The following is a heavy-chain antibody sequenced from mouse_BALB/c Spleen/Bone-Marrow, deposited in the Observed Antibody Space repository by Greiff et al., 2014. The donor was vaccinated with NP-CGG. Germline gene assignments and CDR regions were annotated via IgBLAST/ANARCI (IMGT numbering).Heavy chain of an antibody. J-gene: IGHJ2*01. Sequence: VQLQESGSVLVRPGASVKLSCKASGYTFTSSWMHWAKQRPGQGLEWIGEIHPNTDNTNYDEKFKGKATLTVDTSSSTAYVDLSSLTSEDSAVYYCARQHRYDYYFDYWGQGTTLTVSS. D-gene: IGHD2-14*01. V-gene: IGHV1S130*01. CDR3: ARQHRYDYYFDY. CDR2: IHPNTDNT. CDR1: GYTFTSSW.